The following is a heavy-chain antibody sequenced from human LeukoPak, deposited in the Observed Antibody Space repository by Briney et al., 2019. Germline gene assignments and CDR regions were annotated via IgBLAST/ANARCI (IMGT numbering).Heavy chain of an antibody. Sequence: ASVKVSCKASGYTFTDYYMHWVRQAPGQGLEWMGWINPNSGGTNYAQKFQGRVTMTRDTSISTAYMELSRLKSDDTAVYYCAREGPIVGATHLVDYWGQGTLVTVSS. CDR2: INPNSGGT. J-gene: IGHJ4*02. V-gene: IGHV1-2*02. CDR3: AREGPIVGATHLVDY. D-gene: IGHD1-26*01. CDR1: GYTFTDYY.